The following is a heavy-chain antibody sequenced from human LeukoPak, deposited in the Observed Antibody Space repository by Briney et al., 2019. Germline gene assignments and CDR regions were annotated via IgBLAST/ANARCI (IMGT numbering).Heavy chain of an antibody. V-gene: IGHV4-39*01. CDR3: ARHGLWGFIDY. D-gene: IGHD7-27*01. CDR1: GGSISSSSYY. Sequence: SETLSLTCTVSGGSISSSSYYWGWLRQPPGTGLEWIGSIYYSGRTYDNPSLKSRVTISIDTSKSQFSLKLSSVTAADTAVYYCARHGLWGFIDYWGQGTLVTVSS. J-gene: IGHJ4*02. CDR2: IYYSGRT.